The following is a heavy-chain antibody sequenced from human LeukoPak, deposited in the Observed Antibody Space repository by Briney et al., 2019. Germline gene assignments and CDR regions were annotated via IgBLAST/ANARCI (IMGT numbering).Heavy chain of an antibody. D-gene: IGHD3-10*01. CDR3: ARDQLLWFGELLSPPSGWFDP. J-gene: IGHJ5*02. CDR2: ISSSSSTI. CDR1: GFTFSSYS. V-gene: IGHV3-48*01. Sequence: GGSLRLSCAASGFTFSSYSMNWVRQAPGKGLEWVSYISSSSSTIYYADSVKGRFTISRDNAKNSLYLQMNSLRAEDTAVYYCARDQLLWFGELLSPPSGWFDPWGQGTLVTVSS.